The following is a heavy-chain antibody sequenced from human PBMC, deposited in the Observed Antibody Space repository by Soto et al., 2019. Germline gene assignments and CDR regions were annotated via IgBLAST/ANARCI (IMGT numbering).Heavy chain of an antibody. CDR2: IYSGDNT. CDR1: GFTVGINY. J-gene: IGHJ6*03. CDR3: ARDRGGGYCSSTNCYALYMDV. D-gene: IGHD2-2*01. Sequence: GVSLRLSWAPSGFTVGINYMSWIRQAPGKGLEWVSVIYSGDNTYYADSVKGRFTISRDNPRNTLYLQMNSLRAEDTAVYYCARDRGGGYCSSTNCYALYMDVWGKGITVTVSS. V-gene: IGHV3-66*01.